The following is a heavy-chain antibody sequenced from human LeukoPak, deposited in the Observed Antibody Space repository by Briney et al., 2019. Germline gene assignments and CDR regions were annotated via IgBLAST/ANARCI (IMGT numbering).Heavy chain of an antibody. CDR3: ARLSGSGSSPFDY. D-gene: IGHD3-10*01. V-gene: IGHV3-30*02. J-gene: IGHJ4*02. CDR2: IRYDGSNK. CDR1: GFTFSSYG. Sequence: GGSLRLSCAASGFTFSSYGMHWVHQAPGKGLEWVAFIRYDGSNKYYADSVKGRFTISRDNSKNTLYLQMNSLRAEDTAMYYCARLSGSGSSPFDYWGQGTLVTVSS.